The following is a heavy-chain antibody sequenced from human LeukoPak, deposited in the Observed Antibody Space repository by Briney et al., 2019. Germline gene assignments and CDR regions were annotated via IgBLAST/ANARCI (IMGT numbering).Heavy chain of an antibody. CDR1: GYSFTSHW. J-gene: IGHJ4*02. Sequence: KVGESLKISCKGSGYSFTSHWIGWVRQMPGKGLEWMGIIYPGDSDTRYSPSFQGQVTISADKSISTAYLQWSSLKASDTAMYYCARRLVGATRSLDYWGQGTLVTVSS. CDR2: IYPGDSDT. V-gene: IGHV5-51*01. CDR3: ARRLVGATRSLDY. D-gene: IGHD1-26*01.